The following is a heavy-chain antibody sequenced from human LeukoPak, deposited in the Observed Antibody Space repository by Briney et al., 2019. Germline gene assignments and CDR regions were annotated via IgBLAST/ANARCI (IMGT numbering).Heavy chain of an antibody. V-gene: IGHV1-18*01. CDR1: GYTFTSYG. Sequence: ASVKVSCKASGYTFTSYGISWVRQAPGQGLEWMGWISAYNGNTNYAQKLQGRVTMTTDTSTSTAYMELRSLRSDDTAVYYCARGRRYDFWSGYYGPLYMDVWGKGTTVTVSS. D-gene: IGHD3-3*01. J-gene: IGHJ6*03. CDR2: ISAYNGNT. CDR3: ARGRRYDFWSGYYGPLYMDV.